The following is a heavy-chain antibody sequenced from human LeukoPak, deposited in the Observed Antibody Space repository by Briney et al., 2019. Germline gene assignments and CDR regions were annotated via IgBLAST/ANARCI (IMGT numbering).Heavy chain of an antibody. Sequence: GSLRLSCAASGFIFNNYGLIWVRQAPGKGLEWVSAISNDGGGTTYADFVNGRFTISRDNSKHTLFLQMNSLRAEDTALYYCAKGSGVYFAALWGKGTLVTVSS. D-gene: IGHD3-22*01. CDR2: ISNDGGGT. J-gene: IGHJ4*02. CDR3: AKGSGVYFAAL. V-gene: IGHV3-23*01. CDR1: GFIFNNYG.